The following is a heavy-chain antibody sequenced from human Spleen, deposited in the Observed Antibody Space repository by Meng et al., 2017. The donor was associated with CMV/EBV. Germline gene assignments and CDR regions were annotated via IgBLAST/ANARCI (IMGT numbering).Heavy chain of an antibody. CDR2: ISPTTGTT. D-gene: IGHD3-3*01. Sequence: ASVKVSCKASGHPFTKYYFHWVRQAPGQGLEWMGMISPTTGTTWSAQEFQGRLTMTSDTSTSTVYMEMSSLRSEDTAVYYCGRDYDFWSGFPGYWGQGTVVTVSS. V-gene: IGHV1-46*01. J-gene: IGHJ4*02. CDR1: GHPFTKYY. CDR3: GRDYDFWSGFPGY.